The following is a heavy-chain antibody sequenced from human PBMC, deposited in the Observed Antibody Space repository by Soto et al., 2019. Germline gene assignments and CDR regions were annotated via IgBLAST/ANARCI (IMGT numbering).Heavy chain of an antibody. Sequence: GASVKVSCKASGYSFSEYAMHWVRQAPGQRLEWMGWINAGNGKTKYSQKFQGRVTITRDKSASTAYMELSSLRSEDTAVYYCARGEGVTMVRGSFGQYYYYGMDVWGQGTTVTVSS. J-gene: IGHJ6*02. D-gene: IGHD3-10*01. CDR3: ARGEGVTMVRGSFGQYYYYGMDV. CDR1: GYSFSEYA. V-gene: IGHV1-3*01. CDR2: INAGNGKT.